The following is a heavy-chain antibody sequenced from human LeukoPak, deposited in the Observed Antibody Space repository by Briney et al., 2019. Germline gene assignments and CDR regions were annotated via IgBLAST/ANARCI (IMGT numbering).Heavy chain of an antibody. V-gene: IGHV5-51*01. CDR3: ARLFGYYDSNPPIDY. CDR2: IYPGDSDT. Sequence: ESLKISCKGSGYSFTSYWIGWVRQMPGKGLEWMGIIYPGDSDTRYSPSFQGQVTISADKSISTAYLQWSSLKASDTAIYYCARLFGYYDSNPPIDYWGQGTLVTVSS. J-gene: IGHJ4*02. CDR1: GYSFTSYW. D-gene: IGHD3-22*01.